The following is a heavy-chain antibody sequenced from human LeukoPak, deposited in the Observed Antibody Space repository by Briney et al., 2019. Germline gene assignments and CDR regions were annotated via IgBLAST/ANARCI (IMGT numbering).Heavy chain of an antibody. Sequence: SETLSLTSTVSGGSISSSSYYWGWIRQPPGKGLEWIGSIYYSGSTYYNPSLKSRVTISVDTSKNQFSLKLSSVTAADTAVYYCAGSHPSGQWLLWFDPWGQGTLVTVSS. CDR2: IYYSGST. J-gene: IGHJ5*02. CDR3: AGSHPSGQWLLWFDP. D-gene: IGHD6-19*01. CDR1: GGSISSSSYY. V-gene: IGHV4-39*01.